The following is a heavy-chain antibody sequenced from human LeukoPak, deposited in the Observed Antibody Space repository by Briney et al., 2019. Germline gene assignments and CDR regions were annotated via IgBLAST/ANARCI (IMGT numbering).Heavy chain of an antibody. CDR1: GFTFSSYA. CDR3: ARVVDWLGYNWFDP. D-gene: IGHD3-9*01. J-gene: IGHJ5*02. CDR2: ISYDGSNK. V-gene: IGHV3-30-3*01. Sequence: GGSLRLSCAASGFTFSSYAMHWVRQAPGKGLEWVAVISYDGSNKYYADSVKGRFTISRDNSKNTLYLQMNSLRAEDTAVYYCARVVDWLGYNWFDPWGQGTLVTVSS.